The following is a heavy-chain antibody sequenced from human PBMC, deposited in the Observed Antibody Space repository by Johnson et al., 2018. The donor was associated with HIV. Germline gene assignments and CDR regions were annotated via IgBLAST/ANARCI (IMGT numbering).Heavy chain of an antibody. V-gene: IGHV3-20*04. CDR1: GFTFDDYG. J-gene: IGHJ3*02. Sequence: MLLVEPGGGVVRPGGSLRPSCAASGFTFDDYGMSWVRQAPGKGLEWVSGINWNGRDTGFADSVNVRLTISRDNAKNSLYLQMNSLRAEDTALYYCARDRALGWELLGAFDIWGQGTMVTVSS. D-gene: IGHD1-26*01. CDR3: ARDRALGWELLGAFDI. CDR2: INWNGRDT.